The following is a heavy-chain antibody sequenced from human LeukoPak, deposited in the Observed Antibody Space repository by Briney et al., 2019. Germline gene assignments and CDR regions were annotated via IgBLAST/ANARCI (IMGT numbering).Heavy chain of an antibody. D-gene: IGHD7-27*01. CDR2: IWYDGSNK. CDR1: GFTFSSYG. CDR3: AKDSLRNWEIDY. Sequence: GRSLRLSCAASGFTFSSYGMHWVRQAPGKGLEWVAVIWYDGSNKYYADSVKGRFTISRDNSKNTLYLQMNSLRAEDTAVYYCAKDSLRNWEIDYWGQGTLVTVSS. V-gene: IGHV3-33*06. J-gene: IGHJ4*02.